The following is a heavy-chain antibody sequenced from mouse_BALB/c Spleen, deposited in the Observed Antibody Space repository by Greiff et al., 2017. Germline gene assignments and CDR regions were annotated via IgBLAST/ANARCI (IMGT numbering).Heavy chain of an antibody. CDR3: TRDPFDY. CDR1: GYTFTDYE. V-gene: IGHV1-15*01. Sequence: QVQLQQSGAELVRPGASVTLSCKASGYTFTDYEMHWVKQTPVHGLEWIGAIDPETGGTAYNQKFKGKATLTADKSSSTAYMELRSLTSEDSAVYYCTRDPFDYWGQGTTLTVSS. J-gene: IGHJ2*01. CDR2: IDPETGGT.